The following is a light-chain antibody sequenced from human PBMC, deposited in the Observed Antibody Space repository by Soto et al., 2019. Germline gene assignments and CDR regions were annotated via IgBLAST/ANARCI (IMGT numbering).Light chain of an antibody. CDR2: TNN. CDR3: ATWDDSLNGVL. CDR1: SSNIGSNI. V-gene: IGLV1-44*01. J-gene: IGLJ2*01. Sequence: QPVLTQPPSASGTPGQRVTFSCSGSSSNIGSNIVNWYQQLPGTAPKLLIYTNNQRPSGVPDRFSGSKSGTSASLAISGLQSEDEADYFCATWDDSLNGVLFGGGTKLTVL.